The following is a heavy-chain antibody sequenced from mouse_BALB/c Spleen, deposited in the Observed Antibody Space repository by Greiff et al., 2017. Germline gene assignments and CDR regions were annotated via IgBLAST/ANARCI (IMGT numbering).Heavy chain of an antibody. CDR2: INPSNGRT. CDR3: ARKDDGYFYYAMDY. V-gene: IGHV1S81*02. J-gene: IGHJ4*01. D-gene: IGHD2-3*01. Sequence: QVQLQQPGAELVKPGASVKLSCKASGYTFTSYWMHWVKQRPGQGLEWIGEINPSNGRTNYNEKFKSKATLTVDKSSSTAYMQLSSLTSEDSAVYYCARKDDGYFYYAMDYWGQGTSVTVSS. CDR1: GYTFTSYW.